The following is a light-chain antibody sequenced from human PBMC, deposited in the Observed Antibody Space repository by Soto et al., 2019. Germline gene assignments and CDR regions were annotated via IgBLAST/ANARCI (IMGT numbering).Light chain of an antibody. V-gene: IGLV2-14*01. CDR3: SSYTSTSTLV. CDR1: SSDVGGYNY. Sequence: QSVLTQPASVSGSPGQSITISCTGTSSDVGGYNYVSWCQQHPGKAPKLIIYAVSNRPSGVSNRFSGSKSGDTASPTISGLQAEDEADYYCSSYTSTSTLVFGTGTKVTVL. CDR2: AVS. J-gene: IGLJ1*01.